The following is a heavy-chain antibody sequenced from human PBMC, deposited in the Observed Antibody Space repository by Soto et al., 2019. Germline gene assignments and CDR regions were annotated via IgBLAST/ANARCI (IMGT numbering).Heavy chain of an antibody. CDR2: IIPIFGTA. CDR3: ARTYYYDSSGPYDAFDI. V-gene: IGHV1-69*13. Sequence: AAVKVSCKACGGTFSSYAISWVRQAPGQRLEWMGGIIPIFGTANYAQKFQGRVTITADESTSTAYMELSSLRSEDTAVYYCARTYYYDSSGPYDAFDIWGQGTMVTVSS. J-gene: IGHJ3*02. D-gene: IGHD3-22*01. CDR1: GGTFSSYA.